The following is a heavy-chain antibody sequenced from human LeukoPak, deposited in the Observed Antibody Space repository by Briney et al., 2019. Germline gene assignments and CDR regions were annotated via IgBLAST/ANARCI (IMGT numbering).Heavy chain of an antibody. CDR3: ARGSGSYYDAFDI. Sequence: GGSLRLSCAASGFTFSDYWMHWVRQVPGEGLVWVSRISGDGTKTAYAGSVKGRFTISRDNARNTLYLQMNSLRADDASVYYCARGSGSYYDAFDIWGQGTMVTVSS. D-gene: IGHD1-26*01. J-gene: IGHJ3*02. CDR1: GFTFSDYW. CDR2: ISGDGTKT. V-gene: IGHV3-74*01.